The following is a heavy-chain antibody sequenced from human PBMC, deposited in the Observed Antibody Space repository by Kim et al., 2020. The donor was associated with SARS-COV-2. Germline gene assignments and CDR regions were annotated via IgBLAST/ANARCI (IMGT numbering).Heavy chain of an antibody. J-gene: IGHJ4*02. CDR1: GFTFSSYG. CDR3: AKGVEDTAMDYFDY. V-gene: IGHV3-30*18. Sequence: GGSLRLSCAASGFTFSSYGMHWVRQAPGKGLEWVAVISYDGSNKYYADSVKGRFTISRDNPKNTLYLQMNSLRAEDTAVYYCAKGVEDTAMDYFDYWGQGTLVTVSS. CDR2: ISYDGSNK. D-gene: IGHD5-18*01.